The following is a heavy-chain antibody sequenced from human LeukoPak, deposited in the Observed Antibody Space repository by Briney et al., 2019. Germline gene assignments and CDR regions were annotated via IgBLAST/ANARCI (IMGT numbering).Heavy chain of an antibody. J-gene: IGHJ4*02. Sequence: PGMSLRLSCAASGFTFNIYAMHWVRQAPGKGLEWVTVISSDGGNRYYADSVKGRFTISRDNSKNTLYLQMNSLRAEDTAVYYCAKGTMYYFDYWGQGTLVTVSS. CDR1: GFTFNIYA. V-gene: IGHV3-30-3*01. CDR3: AKGTMYYFDY. CDR2: ISSDGGNR.